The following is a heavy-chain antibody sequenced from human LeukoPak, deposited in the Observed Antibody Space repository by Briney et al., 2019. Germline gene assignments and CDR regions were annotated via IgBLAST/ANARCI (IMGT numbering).Heavy chain of an antibody. CDR1: GFTFSSYS. D-gene: IGHD3-3*01. J-gene: IGHJ3*02. V-gene: IGHV3-21*01. CDR3: ARKEWSYDAFDI. CDR2: ISSSSSYI. Sequence: PGGSLRLSCAASGFTFSSYSMNWVRQAPGKGLEWVSSISSSSSYIYYADSVKGRFTISRDNAKNSLYLQMNSLRAGDTAVYYCARKEWSYDAFDIWGQGTMVTVSS.